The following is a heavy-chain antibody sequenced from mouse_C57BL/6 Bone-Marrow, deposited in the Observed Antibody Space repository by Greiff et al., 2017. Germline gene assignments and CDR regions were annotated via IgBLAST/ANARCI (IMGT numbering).Heavy chain of an antibody. Sequence: QVQLQQSGAELVKPGASVKLSCKASGYAFSSYWMNWVKQRPGKGLEWIGQIYPGDGDTNYNGKFKGKATLTAAKSSSTAYLQLSSLTSEDSAVFFCAGGQHRLPAMDYGGQGTSVTVSS. J-gene: IGHJ4*01. CDR2: IYPGDGDT. D-gene: IGHD3-2*02. CDR3: AGGQHRLPAMDY. CDR1: GYAFSSYW. V-gene: IGHV1-80*01.